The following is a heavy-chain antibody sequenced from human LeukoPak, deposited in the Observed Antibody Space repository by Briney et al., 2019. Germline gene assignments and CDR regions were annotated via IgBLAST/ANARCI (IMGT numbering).Heavy chain of an antibody. D-gene: IGHD3-16*01. V-gene: IGHV4-59*08. CDR2: IYYSGST. CDR1: GGSISSYY. J-gene: IGHJ6*02. Sequence: SETLSLTCTVSGGSISSYYWSWIRQPPGKGLEWIGYIYYSGSTNYNPSLKSRVTISVDTSKNQFSLKLSSVTAADTAVYYCARRASRFGNYYYYGMDVWGQGTTVTVSS. CDR3: ARRASRFGNYYYYGMDV.